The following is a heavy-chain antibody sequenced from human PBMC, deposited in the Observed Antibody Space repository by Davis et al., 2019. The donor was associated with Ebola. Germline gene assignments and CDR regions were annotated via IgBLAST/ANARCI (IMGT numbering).Heavy chain of an antibody. CDR1: GYTSTNYG. D-gene: IGHD6-13*01. V-gene: IGHV1-18*01. CDR3: ARVFTSSIWYRGLNYKYYGMDV. CDR2: ISTYYDNT. J-gene: IGHJ6*02. Sequence: ASVQVSCKASGYTSTNYGINWVRQTPGQGLEWMGWISTYYDNTNYVQKFQGRVILTTDTSTSTAYMELRSLGYDDTAVYYCARVFTSSIWYRGLNYKYYGMDVWGQGTTVTVSS.